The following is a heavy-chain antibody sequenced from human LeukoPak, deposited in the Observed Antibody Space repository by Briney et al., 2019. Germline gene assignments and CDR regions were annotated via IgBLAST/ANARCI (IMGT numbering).Heavy chain of an antibody. CDR2: ISYDGSNK. Sequence: GGSLRLSCAASGFTFSSYGMHWVRQAPGKGLEWVAVISYDGSNKYYADSVKGRFTISRDNSKNTLYLQMNSLRAEDTAVYYCASGILQWLSPNDYWGQGTLVTVSS. J-gene: IGHJ4*02. CDR1: GFTFSSYG. D-gene: IGHD6-19*01. CDR3: ASGILQWLSPNDY. V-gene: IGHV3-30*03.